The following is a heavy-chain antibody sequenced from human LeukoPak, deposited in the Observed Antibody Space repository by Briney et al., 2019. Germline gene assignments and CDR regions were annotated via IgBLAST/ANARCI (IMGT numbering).Heavy chain of an antibody. J-gene: IGHJ4*02. Sequence: SSETLSLTCAVYGGSFSGYYWSWIRQPPGKGLEWIGEINHSGSTNYNPSLKSRVTISVDTSKNQFSLKLSSVTAADTAVYYCARRGGPYCSSTSCPRPFDYWGQGTLVTVSS. D-gene: IGHD2-2*01. CDR2: INHSGST. CDR3: ARRGGPYCSSTSCPRPFDY. CDR1: GGSFSGYY. V-gene: IGHV4-34*01.